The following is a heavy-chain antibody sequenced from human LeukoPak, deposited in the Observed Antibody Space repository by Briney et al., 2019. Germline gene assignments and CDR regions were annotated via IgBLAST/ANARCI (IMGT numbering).Heavy chain of an antibody. Sequence: SETLSLTCTVSGGSISSSSYYWGWIRQPPGKGLEWIGSIYYSGSTYYNPSLKSRVTISVDTSKNQFSLKLSSVTAADTAVYYCARAVGNALDYYYYYMDVWGKGTTVTISS. CDR1: GGSISSSSYY. V-gene: IGHV4-39*07. CDR3: ARAVGNALDYYYYYMDV. J-gene: IGHJ6*03. CDR2: IYYSGST. D-gene: IGHD4-23*01.